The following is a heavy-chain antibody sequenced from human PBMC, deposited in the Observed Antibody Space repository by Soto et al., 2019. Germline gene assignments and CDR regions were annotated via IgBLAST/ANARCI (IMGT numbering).Heavy chain of an antibody. CDR2: ISWNSGRI. V-gene: IGHV3-9*01. D-gene: IGHD5-18*01. J-gene: IGHJ4*02. Sequence: SLRLSCAASGFTFDDYAMHWVRRTPEKGLEWVSGISWNSGRIGYADSVKGRFTISRDNAKNSLYLQMNSLRVEDTAVYYCARDPRGNTNDFFDYWGQGALVTVSS. CDR3: ARDPRGNTNDFFDY. CDR1: GFTFDDYA.